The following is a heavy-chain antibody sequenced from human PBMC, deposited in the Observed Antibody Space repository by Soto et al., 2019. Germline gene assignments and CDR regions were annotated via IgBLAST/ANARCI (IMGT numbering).Heavy chain of an antibody. CDR1: GGSVSSGSYY. CDR3: AREGRGYSGYDGY. V-gene: IGHV4-61*01. J-gene: IGHJ4*02. Sequence: QVQLQESGPGLVKPSETLSLTCTVSGGSVSSGSYYWSWIRQPPGKGLEWIGYIYYSGSTNYNPSLKSRVTISVDTSKNQFSLKLSSVTAADTAVYYCAREGRGYSGYDGYWGQGTLVTVSS. D-gene: IGHD5-12*01. CDR2: IYYSGST.